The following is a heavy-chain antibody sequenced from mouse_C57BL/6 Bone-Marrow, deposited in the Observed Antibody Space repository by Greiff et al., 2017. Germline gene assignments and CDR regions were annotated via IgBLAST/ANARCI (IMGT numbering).Heavy chain of an antibody. Sequence: QVQLQQPGAELVKPGASVKMSCKASGYTFTSYWITWVKQRPGQGLEWIGDIYPGSGSTNYNENFKSKATLTVDTSCSTDYMQLSSLTSEDSAVYSGARPYDSNYWYVDVWGTGTTVTVSS. CDR3: ARPYDSNYWYVDV. J-gene: IGHJ1*03. CDR1: GYTFTSYW. V-gene: IGHV1-55*01. D-gene: IGHD2-5*01. CDR2: IYPGSGST.